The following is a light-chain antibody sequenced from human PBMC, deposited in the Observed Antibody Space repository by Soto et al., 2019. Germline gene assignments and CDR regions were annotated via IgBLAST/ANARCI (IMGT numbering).Light chain of an antibody. V-gene: IGKV3-20*01. CDR2: AAT. J-gene: IGKJ1*01. Sequence: EIVLTQAPGTLSLSPGERATLSCRASQSLSPNSLAWYQQNRGQAPRLVMYAATTRAPGAPDRFSGSGSGTEFTLTISRLEPEDFAVYYCQQYARSPRTFVQGTKVELK. CDR1: QSLSPNS. CDR3: QQYARSPRT.